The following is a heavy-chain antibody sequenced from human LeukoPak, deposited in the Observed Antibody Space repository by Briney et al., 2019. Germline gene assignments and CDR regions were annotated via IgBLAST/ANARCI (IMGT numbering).Heavy chain of an antibody. D-gene: IGHD1-26*01. J-gene: IGHJ6*02. V-gene: IGHV3-11*01. CDR1: GFTFSDYY. CDR2: TSGVASDI. CDR3: ARGGALSMDV. Sequence: GGSLRLSSAASGFTFSDYYMTCNRQAPGKGLEWVSYTSGVASDIYYGDSVKGRFTISRDHATNSVYLEMNRLRAKNTAVYYCARGGALSMDVWGQGTTVTVS.